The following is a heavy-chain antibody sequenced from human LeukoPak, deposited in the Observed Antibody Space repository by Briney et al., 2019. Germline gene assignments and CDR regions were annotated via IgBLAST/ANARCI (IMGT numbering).Heavy chain of an antibody. V-gene: IGHV1-2*02. CDR2: INPKSGGT. J-gene: IGHJ4*02. CDR3: VRGGWLVY. Sequence: ASVKVSCKASGYTFTDYYIHWVRQAPGQGLEWMGWINPKSGGTNYAQKFQGRVTMTRDTSICTAYMELSRLKSDDTAVYYCVRGGWLVYWGQGTLVTVSS. CDR1: GYTFTDYY. D-gene: IGHD6-19*01.